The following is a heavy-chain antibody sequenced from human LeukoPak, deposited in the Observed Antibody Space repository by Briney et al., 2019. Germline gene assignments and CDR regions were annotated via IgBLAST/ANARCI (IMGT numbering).Heavy chain of an antibody. V-gene: IGHV3-30*04. CDR3: AKVESSSGLFYYYYYMDV. Sequence: GGSLRLSCAASGFTFSSYAMHWVRQAPGKGLEWVAVISYDGSNKYYADSVKGRFTISRDNSKNTLYLQMNSLRAEDTAVYYCAKVESSSGLFYYYYYMDVWGKGTTVTVSS. D-gene: IGHD6-19*01. CDR1: GFTFSSYA. J-gene: IGHJ6*03. CDR2: ISYDGSNK.